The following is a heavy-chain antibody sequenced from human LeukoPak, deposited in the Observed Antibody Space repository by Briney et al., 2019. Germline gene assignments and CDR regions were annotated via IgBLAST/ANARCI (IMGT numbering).Heavy chain of an antibody. Sequence: SVKVSCKASGGTFSSYAISWVRQAPGQGLEWMGRIIPIFGTANYAQKFQGRVTITTDESTSTAYTELSSLRSEDTAVYYCARGSRIVGATVPDFDYWGQGTLVTVSS. CDR3: ARGSRIVGATVPDFDY. CDR2: IIPIFGTA. V-gene: IGHV1-69*05. D-gene: IGHD1-26*01. J-gene: IGHJ4*02. CDR1: GGTFSSYA.